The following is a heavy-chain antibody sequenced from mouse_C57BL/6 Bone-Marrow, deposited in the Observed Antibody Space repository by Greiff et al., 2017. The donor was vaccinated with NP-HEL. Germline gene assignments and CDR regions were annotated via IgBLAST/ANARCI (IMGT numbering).Heavy chain of an antibody. V-gene: IGHV1-82*01. J-gene: IGHJ2*01. Sequence: QVQLQQSGPELVKPGASVKISCKASGYAFSSSWMNWVKQRPGKGLEWIGRIYPGDGDTNYNGKFKGKATLTADKSSSTAYMQLSSLTSEDSAVYFCADSYYFDYGGQGTTLTVSS. CDR1: GYAFSSSW. CDR2: IYPGDGDT. CDR3: ADSYYFDY.